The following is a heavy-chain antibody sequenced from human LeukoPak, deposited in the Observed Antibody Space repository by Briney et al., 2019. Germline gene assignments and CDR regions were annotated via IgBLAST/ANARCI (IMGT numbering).Heavy chain of an antibody. V-gene: IGHV3-33*01. D-gene: IGHD2-2*02. CDR2: IWYDGSNK. Sequence: GGSLRLSCAASGFTFSAYGMHWVRQAPGKGLEWVAVIWYDGSNKYYADSVKGRFTISRDNSKNTLYLQMNSLRAEDTAVYYCARDLGGYCSSTSCYTGAFDIWGQGTMVTVSS. CDR1: GFTFSAYG. J-gene: IGHJ3*02. CDR3: ARDLGGYCSSTSCYTGAFDI.